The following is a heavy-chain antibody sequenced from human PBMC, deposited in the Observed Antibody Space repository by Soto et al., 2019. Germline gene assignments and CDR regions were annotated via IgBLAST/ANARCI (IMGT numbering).Heavy chain of an antibody. V-gene: IGHV3-13*01. Sequence: EVQLVASGGGLVQPGGSLRLSCAASGFTFSSYDMHWVRQATGKGLEWVSAIGTAGDTYYPGSVKGRFTISRENAKNSLYLQMNSLRAGDTAVYYCARGVTMVRGVNHYYYYGMDVWGQGTTVTVSS. CDR2: IGTAGDT. CDR3: ARGVTMVRGVNHYYYYGMDV. J-gene: IGHJ6*02. D-gene: IGHD3-10*01. CDR1: GFTFSSYD.